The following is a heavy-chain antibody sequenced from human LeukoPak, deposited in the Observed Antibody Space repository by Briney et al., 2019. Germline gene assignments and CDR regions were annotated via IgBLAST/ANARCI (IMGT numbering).Heavy chain of an antibody. V-gene: IGHV6-1*01. CDR3: VRARPKNPFDC. CDR1: GDSVSSNSNA. D-gene: IGHD2/OR15-2a*01. J-gene: IGHJ4*02. CDR2: TYYRSKWFM. Sequence: SQTLSLTCATSGDSVSSNSNAWNWVRQSPSRGLEWLGRTYYRSKWFMDYAVSVKSRMTVNPDTTKNQFSLQLNSVTPEDTAVYYCVRARPKNPFDCWGQGTVVTVSS.